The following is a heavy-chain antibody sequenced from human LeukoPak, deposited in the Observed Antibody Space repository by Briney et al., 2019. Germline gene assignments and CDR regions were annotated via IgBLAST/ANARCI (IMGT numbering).Heavy chain of an antibody. CDR3: AKRGPAGAGKSPDYFEY. CDR2: ITGSGDNT. D-gene: IGHD6-19*01. CDR1: GFTFNIYT. V-gene: IGHV3-23*01. Sequence: PGGSLRLSCAASGFTFNIYTINWVRQAPGKGLEWVSAITGSGDNTYYADSVKGRFTISRDNSKNTLYLQMNSLRAEDTAVYYCAKRGPAGAGKSPDYFEYWGQGTLVTVSS. J-gene: IGHJ4*02.